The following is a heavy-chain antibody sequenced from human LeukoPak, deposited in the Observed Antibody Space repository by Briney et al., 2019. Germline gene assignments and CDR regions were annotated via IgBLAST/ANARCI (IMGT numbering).Heavy chain of an antibody. Sequence: GTSLRLSCAASGFNFRAYAFHWVRQAPGKGPEWMAFITYDGSDTYYADSVQGRFTPSRDNSQNTLYLQMNSLRAADTAVYYCARPGGYAFDMWGQGTMVTVSS. CDR2: ITYDGSDT. V-gene: IGHV3-30*04. CDR3: ARPGGYAFDM. D-gene: IGHD3-10*01. J-gene: IGHJ3*02. CDR1: GFNFRAYA.